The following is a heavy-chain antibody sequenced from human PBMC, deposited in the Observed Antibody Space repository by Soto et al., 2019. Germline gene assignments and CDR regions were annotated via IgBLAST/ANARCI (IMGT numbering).Heavy chain of an antibody. CDR1: GFSFSAYT. CDR2: ISFGGNSK. D-gene: IGHD6-13*01. Sequence: QVQLVESGGGVVQPGRSLRLSCAASGFSFSAYTMHWVSQVPGKGLEWVAVISFGGNSKYYADSVKGRFTISRDNSDNTLYLQMNNLREDDTALYYCARAGYSSSQGDYFYGRDVWGQGTTVTVSS. V-gene: IGHV3-30-3*01. CDR3: ARAGYSSSQGDYFYGRDV. J-gene: IGHJ6*02.